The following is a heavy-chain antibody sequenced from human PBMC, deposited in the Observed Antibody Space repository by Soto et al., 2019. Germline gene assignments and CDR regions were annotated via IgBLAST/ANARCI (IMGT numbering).Heavy chain of an antibody. CDR1: GFTFSRYG. Sequence: LRLSCEASGFTFSRYGFHWVRQAPGKGLEWVAVILYDGSKKHYLESAKGRFSISRDDSKNTVYLQMNSLRVEDTAMYYCVRGDRGYDFWNPQNWFDPWGQGTLVTVSS. D-gene: IGHD3-3*01. CDR2: ILYDGSKK. V-gene: IGHV3-33*05. J-gene: IGHJ5*02. CDR3: VRGDRGYDFWNPQNWFDP.